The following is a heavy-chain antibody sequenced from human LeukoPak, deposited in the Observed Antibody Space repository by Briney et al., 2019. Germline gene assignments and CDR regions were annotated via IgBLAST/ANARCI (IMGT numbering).Heavy chain of an antibody. Sequence: SETLSLTCTVSGGSISSYYWSWIRQPPGKGLEWIGYIHYSGSTNYNPSLKSRVTISVDTSKNQFSLKLSSVTAADTAVYYCARSTRYNYDFWSGYNWFDPWGQGTLVTVSS. CDR3: ARSTRYNYDFWSGYNWFDP. D-gene: IGHD3-3*01. V-gene: IGHV4-59*01. CDR2: IHYSGST. CDR1: GGSISSYY. J-gene: IGHJ5*02.